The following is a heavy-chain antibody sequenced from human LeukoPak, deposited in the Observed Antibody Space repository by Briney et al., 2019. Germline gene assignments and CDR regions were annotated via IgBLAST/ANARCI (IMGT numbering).Heavy chain of an antibody. CDR2: IYYSGST. J-gene: IGHJ4*02. CDR3: ARSGRGGVDY. D-gene: IGHD2-15*01. Sequence: PSETLSLTCTVSGGSISNYYWTWIRQPPGKGLELIGYIYYSGSTNYNPSLKSRVTISVDTSKNQFSLKLTSVTAADTAVYYCARSGRGGVDYWGQGTLVTVSS. CDR1: GGSISNYY. V-gene: IGHV4-59*01.